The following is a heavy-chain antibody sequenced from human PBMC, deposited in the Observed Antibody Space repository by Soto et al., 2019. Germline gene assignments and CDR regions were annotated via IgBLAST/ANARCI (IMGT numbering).Heavy chain of an antibody. D-gene: IGHD3-3*01. CDR1: GFTFSSYW. J-gene: IGHJ6*03. V-gene: IGHV3-7*01. CDR2: IKQDGSEK. Sequence: GGSLRLSCAASGFTFSSYWMSWVRQAPGKGLEWVANIKQDGSEKYYVDSVKGRFTISRDNAKNSLYLQMNSLRAEDTAVYYCAREGPQTYYDFWSGSYNYMDVWGKGTTVTVSS. CDR3: AREGPQTYYDFWSGSYNYMDV.